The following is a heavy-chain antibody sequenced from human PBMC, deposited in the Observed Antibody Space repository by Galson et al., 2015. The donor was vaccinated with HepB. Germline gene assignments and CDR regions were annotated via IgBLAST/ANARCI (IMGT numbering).Heavy chain of an antibody. J-gene: IGHJ5*02. CDR1: GYTFTSYY. CDR3: ARDSSGYCSSTSCYSRFDP. V-gene: IGHV1-46*01. D-gene: IGHD2-2*03. Sequence: SVKVSCKASGYTFTSYYMHWVRQAPGQGLEWMGIINPSGGSTSYAQKFQGRVTMTRDTSTSTVYMELSSLRSEDTAVYYCARDSSGYCSSTSCYSRFDPWGQGTLVTVSS. CDR2: INPSGGST.